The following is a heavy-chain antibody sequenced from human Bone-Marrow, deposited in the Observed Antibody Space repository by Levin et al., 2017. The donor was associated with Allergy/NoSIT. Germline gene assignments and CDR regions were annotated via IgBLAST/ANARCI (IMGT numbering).Heavy chain of an antibody. J-gene: IGHJ3*02. Sequence: GESLKISCKATGYSFSRYDINWVRQATGQGPEWMGWLNPNSGNTVLAQKFQGRVTLTRNTSISTAYLELSSLRDDDTALYYCGRGLLLYPHAFDIWGQGTVVTVSS. V-gene: IGHV1-8*01. D-gene: IGHD2-2*02. CDR2: LNPNSGNT. CDR3: GRGLLLYPHAFDI. CDR1: GYSFSRYD.